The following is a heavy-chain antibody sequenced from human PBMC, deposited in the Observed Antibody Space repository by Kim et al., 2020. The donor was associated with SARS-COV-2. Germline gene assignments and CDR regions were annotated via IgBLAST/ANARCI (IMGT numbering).Heavy chain of an antibody. D-gene: IGHD2-2*01. J-gene: IGHJ4*02. Sequence: KFQGRVTMTRDTSTSTVYMELSSLRSEDTAVYYCARGGDIVVVPAEKIDYWGQGTLVTVSS. V-gene: IGHV1-46*01. CDR3: ARGGDIVVVPAEKIDY.